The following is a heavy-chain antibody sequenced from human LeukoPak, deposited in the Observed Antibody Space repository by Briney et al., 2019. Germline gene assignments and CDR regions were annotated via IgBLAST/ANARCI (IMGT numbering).Heavy chain of an antibody. Sequence: SETLSLTCAVYGGSFSGYYWSWIRQPPGKGLEWIGEINHSGTTNCNPSLRSRVTISIDTSKNQFSLNLSSVTAADTAVYYCAEAGYYDSSGHYYFDYWGQGTLVTVSS. J-gene: IGHJ4*02. CDR2: INHSGTT. V-gene: IGHV4-34*01. D-gene: IGHD3-22*01. CDR3: AEAGYYDSSGHYYFDY. CDR1: GGSFSGYY.